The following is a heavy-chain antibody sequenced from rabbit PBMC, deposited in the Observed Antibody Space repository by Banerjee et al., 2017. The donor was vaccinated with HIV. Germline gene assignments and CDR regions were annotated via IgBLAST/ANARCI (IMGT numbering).Heavy chain of an antibody. CDR3: ARDSYYDTSGWSGLDL. J-gene: IGHJ3*01. CDR2: IYVGSSADT. CDR1: GFSFSSSYY. Sequence: QEQLEESGGDLVKPGASLTLTCTASGFSFSSSYYMCWVRQAPGKGPEWIACIYVGSSADTYYASWVKSRFTISKTSSTTVTLQMTSLTAADTATYFCARDSYYDTSGWSGLDLWGQGTLVTVS. V-gene: IGHV1S45*01. D-gene: IGHD4-1*01.